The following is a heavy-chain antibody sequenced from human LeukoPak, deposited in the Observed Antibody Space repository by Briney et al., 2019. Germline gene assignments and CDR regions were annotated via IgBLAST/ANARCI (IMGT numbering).Heavy chain of an antibody. V-gene: IGHV1-2*02. CDR1: GYTFTDYY. D-gene: IGHD2-15*01. J-gene: IGHJ4*02. Sequence: ASVRLSCKASGYTFTDYYMHWLRQAPGQGLEWMGWRNPNSGDTNHAQIFQGRVTLTRDTSISTAYMELSSLRSDDSAVYYCAGEYCSGDNCRQGFDYWGQGTLVTVSS. CDR2: RNPNSGDT. CDR3: AGEYCSGDNCRQGFDY.